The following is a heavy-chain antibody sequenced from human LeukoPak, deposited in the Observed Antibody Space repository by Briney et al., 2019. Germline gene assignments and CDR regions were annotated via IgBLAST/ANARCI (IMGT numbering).Heavy chain of an antibody. CDR3: GRAFPPLRTSAAGDL. CDR1: GFTFSDYD. J-gene: IGHJ4*02. D-gene: IGHD6-25*01. V-gene: IGHV3-21*01. CDR2: ISALSFFT. Sequence: GGSLRLSCSASGFTFSDYDMNWVRQAPGKGLEWVSSISALSFFTYYGESVKGRFSISRDNAKNSLYLQMNSLGAEDTATYNCGRAFPPLRTSAAGDLWGQGILRTVSS.